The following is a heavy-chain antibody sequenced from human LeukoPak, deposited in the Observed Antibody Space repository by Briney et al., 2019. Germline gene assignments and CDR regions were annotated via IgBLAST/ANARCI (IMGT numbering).Heavy chain of an antibody. CDR3: AKDLSSYYYGSGSYW. J-gene: IGHJ4*02. V-gene: IGHV3-23*01. Sequence: PGGSLRLSCAASGLTFSNYAMNWVRQAPGKGLEWVSGISGSGGSTYYADSVKGRFTISRDNSKNTLYLQMNSLRAEDTAVYYCAKDLSSYYYGSGSYWWGQGTLVTVSS. CDR2: ISGSGGST. CDR1: GLTFSNYA. D-gene: IGHD3-10*01.